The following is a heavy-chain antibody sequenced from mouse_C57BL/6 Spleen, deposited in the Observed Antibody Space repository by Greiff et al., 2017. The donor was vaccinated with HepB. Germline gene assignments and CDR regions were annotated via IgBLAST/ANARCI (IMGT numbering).Heavy chain of an antibody. V-gene: IGHV1-69*01. CDR2: IDPSDSYT. J-gene: IGHJ4*01. CDR1: GYTFTSYW. D-gene: IGHD3-1*01. CDR3: ARGSGAYYAMDY. Sequence: QVQLQQSGAELVMPGASVKLSCKASGYTFTSYWMHWVKQRPGQGLEWIGEIDPSDSYTNYNQKFKGKSTLTVDKSSSTAYMQLSSLTSEDSAVYYCARGSGAYYAMDYWGQGTSVTVSS.